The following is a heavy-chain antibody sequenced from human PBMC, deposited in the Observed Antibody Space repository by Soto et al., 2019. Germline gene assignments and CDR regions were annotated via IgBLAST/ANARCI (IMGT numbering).Heavy chain of an antibody. Sequence: QVQLVESGGGLVKPGGSLRLSCAASGFTFSDYYMSWIRQAPGKGLEWVSYISSSGSTIYYADSVKGRFTIPRDNXXHSLYLQINSLRAEDTAVYYCARAGQLVRTGWFDPWGQGTLVTVSS. CDR1: GFTFSDYY. CDR3: ARAGQLVRTGWFDP. D-gene: IGHD6-6*01. CDR2: ISSSGSTI. V-gene: IGHV3-11*01. J-gene: IGHJ5*02.